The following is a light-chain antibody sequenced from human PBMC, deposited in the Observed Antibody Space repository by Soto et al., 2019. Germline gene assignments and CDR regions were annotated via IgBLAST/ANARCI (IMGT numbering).Light chain of an antibody. Sequence: DLQMTQSPSSLSASVGDRVTITCRASQDIKNFLIWFQQKPGKAPKSLIYGASNLQSGVPSRFSGSGSGTDFTLTISSLQPEDVATYYCQHYESYPLTFGGGTRVEIK. CDR1: QDIKNF. CDR3: QHYESYPLT. J-gene: IGKJ4*01. CDR2: GAS. V-gene: IGKV1-16*01.